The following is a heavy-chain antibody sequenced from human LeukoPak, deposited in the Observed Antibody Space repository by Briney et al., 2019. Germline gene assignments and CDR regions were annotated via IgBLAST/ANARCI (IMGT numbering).Heavy chain of an antibody. CDR3: ARVPRGYGSGSYDY. CDR1: GYTFTSYD. D-gene: IGHD3-10*01. CDR2: MNPNSGNT. Sequence: GASVEVSCKASGYTFTSYDINWVRQATGQGLEWMGWMNPNSGNTGYAQKFQGRVTMTRNTSISTAYMELSSLRSEDTAVYYCARVPRGYGSGSYDYWGQGTLVTVSS. V-gene: IGHV1-8*01. J-gene: IGHJ4*02.